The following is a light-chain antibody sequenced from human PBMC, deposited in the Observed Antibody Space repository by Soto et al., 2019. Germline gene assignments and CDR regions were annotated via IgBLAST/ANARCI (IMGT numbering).Light chain of an antibody. CDR3: QQYNSIPWT. J-gene: IGKJ1*01. Sequence: DIQMTQSPPTLSASVGDRVTITCRASQNIKNWLAWYQQRPGQAPKLLISEGSSLESGVPSTFSGTASGTEFTLTISSLQPDDFATYYCQQYNSIPWTFGQGTKVDI. CDR1: QNIKNW. V-gene: IGKV1-5*01. CDR2: EGS.